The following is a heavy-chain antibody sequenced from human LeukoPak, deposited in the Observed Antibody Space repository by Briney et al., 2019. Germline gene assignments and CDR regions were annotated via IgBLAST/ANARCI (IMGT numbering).Heavy chain of an antibody. CDR3: AKQTGSGLFILP. D-gene: IGHD3/OR15-3a*01. V-gene: IGHV4-59*08. CDR1: GGSISSYY. J-gene: IGHJ4*02. Sequence: SETLSLTCTVSGGSISSYYWSWIRQPPGKGLEWIGYIYYSGSTNYNPSLKSRVTISVDTSKNQFSLKLSSVTAADTAVYYCAKQTGSGLFILPGGQGTLVTVSS. CDR2: IYYSGST.